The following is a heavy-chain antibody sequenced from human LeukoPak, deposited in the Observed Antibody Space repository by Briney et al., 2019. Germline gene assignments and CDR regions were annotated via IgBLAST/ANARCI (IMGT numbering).Heavy chain of an antibody. Sequence: PGGSLRLSCAASGFRFSGYGMHWVRQVPGKGLESVACISYDGGNEYYADSVKGRFTISRETSKNTLHLQMNSLTAEDTAVYYCAKERRLYYASGSPFDYWGQGILVTVSS. V-gene: IGHV3-30*18. CDR3: AKERRLYYASGSPFDY. J-gene: IGHJ4*02. CDR1: GFRFSGYG. D-gene: IGHD3-10*01. CDR2: ISYDGGNE.